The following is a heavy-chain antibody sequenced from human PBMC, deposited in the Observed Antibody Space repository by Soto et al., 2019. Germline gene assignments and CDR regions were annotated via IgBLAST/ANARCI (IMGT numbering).Heavy chain of an antibody. D-gene: IGHD3-16*01. J-gene: IGHJ4*02. Sequence: QVQLVQSGAEVKKPGASVKVSCKASGYTFTNFGISWVRQAPGQGLEWMGWISAYNGNTNYAQKFQGRVTMTTDTSTSTAYMEVRSVRFDDSGVYYCERGGTPIDYWGQGTLVTVSS. CDR2: ISAYNGNT. V-gene: IGHV1-18*01. CDR3: ERGGTPIDY. CDR1: GYTFTNFG.